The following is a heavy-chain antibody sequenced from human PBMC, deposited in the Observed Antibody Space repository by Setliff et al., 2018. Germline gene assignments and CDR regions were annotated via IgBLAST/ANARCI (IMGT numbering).Heavy chain of an antibody. J-gene: IGHJ3*02. D-gene: IGHD2-2*01. CDR2: MYHSGST. Sequence: SETLSLTCAVSGYSISSDYYWGWIREPPGKGLEWIGSMYHSGSTYYNPSLKSRVTISVDTSKNQFSLKLNYVTAADTAVYYCARALGYCSRTSCYADAFDIWGQGTMVTVSS. CDR1: GYSISSDYY. V-gene: IGHV4-38-2*01. CDR3: ARALGYCSRTSCYADAFDI.